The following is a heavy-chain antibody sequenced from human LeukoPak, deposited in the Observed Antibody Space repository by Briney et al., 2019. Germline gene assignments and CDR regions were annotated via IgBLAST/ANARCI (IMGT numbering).Heavy chain of an antibody. J-gene: IGHJ3*02. CDR3: ARDKYAYRDAFDI. D-gene: IGHD2-2*01. CDR2: INHSGST. CDR1: GGSFSGYY. Sequence: PSETLSLTCAVYGGSFSGYYWSWIRQPPGKGLEWIGEINHSGSTNYNPPLKSRVTISVDTSKNQFSLKLSSVTAADTAVYYCARDKYAYRDAFDIWGQGTMVTVSS. V-gene: IGHV4-34*01.